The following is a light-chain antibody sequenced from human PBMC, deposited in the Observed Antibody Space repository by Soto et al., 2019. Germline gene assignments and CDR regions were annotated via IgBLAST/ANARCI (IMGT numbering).Light chain of an antibody. CDR3: QSYDSGLSGVI. Sequence: QSVLTQPPAVSGAPGRRVTISCTGSSSNIGAGYDVHWYQQLPGTAPKLLIYDNINRPSGVPDRFSGSKSGTSASLAITGLQAEDEADYYCQSYDSGLSGVIFGGGTKLTVL. V-gene: IGLV1-40*01. CDR1: SSNIGAGYD. CDR2: DNI. J-gene: IGLJ2*01.